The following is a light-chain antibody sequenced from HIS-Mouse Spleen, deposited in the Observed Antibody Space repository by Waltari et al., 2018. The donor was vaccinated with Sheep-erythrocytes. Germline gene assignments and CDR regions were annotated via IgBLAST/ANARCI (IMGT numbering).Light chain of an antibody. CDR3: SSYTSSSTWV. CDR1: SNDGGCYNY. Sequence: QSALTQPASVSGSPGQSITISFTATSNDGGCYNYFSGYQQHPGKAPKLMIYEVSNRPSGVSNRFSGSKSGNTASLTISGLQAEDEADYYCSSYTSSSTWVFGGGTKLTVL. V-gene: IGLV2-14*01. CDR2: EVS. J-gene: IGLJ3*02.